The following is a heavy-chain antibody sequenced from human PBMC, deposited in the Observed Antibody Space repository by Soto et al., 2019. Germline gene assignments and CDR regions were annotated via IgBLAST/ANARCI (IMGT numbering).Heavy chain of an antibody. J-gene: IGHJ4*02. Sequence: QVQLVQSGGEVKKPGASVKVSCKTSGYTFTSYGITWVRQAPGQGLEWMGWISTYNGYTDYAQKLQGRVTMTTYTSMGTGYMELRILRSDDTAVYYRARGGTTGKGGLDFWGQGTLVTVSS. CDR1: GYTFTSYG. D-gene: IGHD1-1*01. CDR2: ISTYNGYT. V-gene: IGHV1-18*01. CDR3: ARGGTTGKGGLDF.